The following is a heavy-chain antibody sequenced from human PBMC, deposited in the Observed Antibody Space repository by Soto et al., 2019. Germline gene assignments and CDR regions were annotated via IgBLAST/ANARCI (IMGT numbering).Heavy chain of an antibody. CDR2: ISYDGSNK. Sequence: GGSLRLSCAASGFTFSSYGMHWVRQAPGKGLEWVAAISYDGSNKYYADSVKGRFTISRDNSKNTLYLQMNSLRAEDTAVYYCATDGGDPDPWGQGTLVTVSS. CDR1: GFTFSSYG. J-gene: IGHJ5*02. CDR3: ATDGGDPDP. D-gene: IGHD2-21*02. V-gene: IGHV3-30*03.